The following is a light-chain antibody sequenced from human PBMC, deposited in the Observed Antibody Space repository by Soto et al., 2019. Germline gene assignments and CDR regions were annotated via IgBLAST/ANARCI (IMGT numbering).Light chain of an antibody. V-gene: IGLV2-14*03. Sequence: QSVLTQPASVSGSPGQSITISCTGTSSDVGGYNFVSWYQHHPAKAPKLMIYDVSNRPSGVSNRFSGSKSGNTASLTISCLQAQDDAHYYCSSFTGSDTLVVFGGGTKLTVL. CDR1: SSDVGGYNF. CDR3: SSFTGSDTLVV. CDR2: DVS. J-gene: IGLJ2*01.